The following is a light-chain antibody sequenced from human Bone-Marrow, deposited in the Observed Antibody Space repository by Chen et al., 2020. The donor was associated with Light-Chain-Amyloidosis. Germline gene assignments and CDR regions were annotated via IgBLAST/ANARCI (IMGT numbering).Light chain of an antibody. CDR3: QQYRLFSFT. V-gene: IGKV1-5*03. CDR1: ESISDG. CDR2: KAS. J-gene: IGKJ2*01. Sequence: DIRMTQSPSSLSASVGDRITITCRDSESISDGLAWYQQKPGKAPRLLISKASDLQSGVPSRFRVSGSGTEFTLTITSLHPDDFATYDCQQYRLFSFTFGQGTKLELK.